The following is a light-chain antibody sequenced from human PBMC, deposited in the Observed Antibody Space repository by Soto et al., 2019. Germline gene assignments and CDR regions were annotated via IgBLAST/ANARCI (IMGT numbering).Light chain of an antibody. CDR1: QSISTL. V-gene: IGKV3-11*01. CDR2: DAS. J-gene: IGKJ5*01. Sequence: EIVMTQSPATLSVSPGERATLSCRASQSISTLLAWYRQKPGQAPSLLISDASKRATGVPARFSGSGSGTDFTLTITSLEPDDFVVYYCLHRSDWPPGNTFGHGTRLEIK. CDR3: LHRSDWPPGNT.